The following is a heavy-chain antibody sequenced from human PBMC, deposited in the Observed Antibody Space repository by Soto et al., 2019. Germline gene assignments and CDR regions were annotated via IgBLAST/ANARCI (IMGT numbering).Heavy chain of an antibody. J-gene: IGHJ6*02. D-gene: IGHD2-15*01. V-gene: IGHV5-51*01. CDR3: ARRIGYCSGGSCQYYYYGMDV. CDR2: IYPGDSDT. CDR1: GYSFTSYW. Sequence: GESLKISCKGSGYSFTSYWIGWVRQMHGKGLEWMGIIYPGDSDTRYSPSFQGQVTISADKSISTAYLQWSSLKASDTAMYYCARRIGYCSGGSCQYYYYGMDVWGQGTTVIVSS.